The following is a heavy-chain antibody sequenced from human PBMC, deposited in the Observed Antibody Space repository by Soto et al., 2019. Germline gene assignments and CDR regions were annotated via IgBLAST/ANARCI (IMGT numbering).Heavy chain of an antibody. CDR1: GGSISSSNR. J-gene: IGHJ6*02. D-gene: IGHD3-10*01. V-gene: IGHV4-4*02. CDR3: ARVTGHYYYGMDV. Sequence: QVQLQESGPGLVKPSGTLSLTCAVSGGSISSSNRWSWVRQPPGKGLEWIGEIYHSGSTNYNPSLNSRVTISVDKSKNQFSLKLSSVTAADPAVYYCARVTGHYYYGMDVWGQGTTVTVSS. CDR2: IYHSGST.